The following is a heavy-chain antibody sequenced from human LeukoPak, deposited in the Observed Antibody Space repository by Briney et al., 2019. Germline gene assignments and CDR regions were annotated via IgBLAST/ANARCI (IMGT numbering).Heavy chain of an antibody. V-gene: IGHV1-69*06. CDR3: ARVAGSGSYYSDY. J-gene: IGHJ4*02. Sequence: ASVKVSCKASGGTFSSYAISWVRQAPGQGLGWMGGIIPIFGTANYAQKFQGRVTITADKSTSTAYMELSSLRSEDTAVYYCARVAGSGSYYSDYWGQGTLVTVSS. D-gene: IGHD3-10*01. CDR1: GGTFSSYA. CDR2: IIPIFGTA.